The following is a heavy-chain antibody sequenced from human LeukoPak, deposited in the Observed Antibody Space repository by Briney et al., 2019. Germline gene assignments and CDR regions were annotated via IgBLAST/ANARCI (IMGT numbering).Heavy chain of an antibody. CDR3: ARDLGGHDAFDI. D-gene: IGHD3-16*01. CDR1: GGSISSGDYS. Sequence: PSETLSLTCTVSGGSISSGDYSWSWIRQPPGKSLEWIGYMHYSGSTFYNPSLKSRVTISLDTSKNQFSLKLSSVTAADTAVYYCARDLGGHDAFDIWGQGTLVTVSS. V-gene: IGHV4-30-4*01. CDR2: MHYSGST. J-gene: IGHJ3*02.